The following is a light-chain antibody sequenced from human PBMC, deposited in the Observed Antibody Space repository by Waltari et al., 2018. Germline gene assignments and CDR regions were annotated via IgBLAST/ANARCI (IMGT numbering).Light chain of an antibody. V-gene: IGLV1-44*01. CDR2: SNI. Sequence: QSLLTQQPSASGTPGQPVTIPCSGRRSNIGSNIVCWAQQLPGTAPKLHIHSNIPRPSGVPDRFSCSKSGTSASLAISGLQSADEADYYCSAWDDSLNGYVIFGGGTKLTVL. CDR1: RSNIGSNI. CDR3: SAWDDSLNGYVI. J-gene: IGLJ2*01.